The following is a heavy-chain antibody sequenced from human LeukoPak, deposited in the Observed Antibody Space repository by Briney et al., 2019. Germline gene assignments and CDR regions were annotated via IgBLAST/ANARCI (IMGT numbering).Heavy chain of an antibody. Sequence: SVKVSCEASGGTFNRYGISWVRQAPGQGLEWMGGIIPIFGTANYAQKFQGRVTITADESTSTAYMELSSLRSEDTAVYYCARASIVGAHFDYWGQGTLVTVSS. J-gene: IGHJ4*02. CDR3: ARASIVGAHFDY. CDR1: GGTFNRYG. CDR2: IIPIFGTA. V-gene: IGHV1-69*13. D-gene: IGHD1-26*01.